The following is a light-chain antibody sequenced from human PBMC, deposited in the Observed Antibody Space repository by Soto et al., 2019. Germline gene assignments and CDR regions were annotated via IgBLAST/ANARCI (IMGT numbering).Light chain of an antibody. CDR2: DAS. V-gene: IGKV3-20*01. Sequence: EVVLTQSPGSLSLSPGDRATLSCRASQSLVNTYVAWYQQKAGQAPRLLIYDASTRATGIPDRFSGSGSGTDFTLSISRLEPXDFXXXXXXXXGDSPRTFGQGTRLETK. CDR1: QSLVNTY. CDR3: XXXGDSPRT. J-gene: IGKJ5*01.